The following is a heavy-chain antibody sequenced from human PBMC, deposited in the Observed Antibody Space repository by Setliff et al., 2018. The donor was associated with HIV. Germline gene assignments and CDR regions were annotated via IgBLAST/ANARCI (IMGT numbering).Heavy chain of an antibody. D-gene: IGHD2-15*01. V-gene: IGHV4-38-2*02. J-gene: IGHJ4*02. CDR3: ASSPAWRSDSGLHTFDY. CDR1: GYSISSRYY. CDR2: VYHTGST. Sequence: PSETLSLTCTVSGYSISSRYYWGWIRQPPGKGLEWIGSVYHTGSTYYNPSLKSRVPMSADTSKNQFSLKLSSVTAADTAVYYCASSPAWRSDSGLHTFDYWGQGTLVTVSS.